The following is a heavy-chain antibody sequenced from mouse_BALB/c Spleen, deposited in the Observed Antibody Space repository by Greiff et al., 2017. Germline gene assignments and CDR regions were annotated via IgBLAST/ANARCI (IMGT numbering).Heavy chain of an antibody. J-gene: IGHJ3*01. CDR2: ISSGGSYT. CDR3: TRDCYSWFAY. D-gene: IGHD2-12*01. V-gene: IGHV5-6-4*01. CDR1: GFTFSSYT. Sequence: EVKLVESGGGLVKPGGSLKLSCAASGFTFSSYTMSWVRQTLEKRLEWVATISSGGSYTYYPDSVKGRFTISRDNAKNTLYLQMSSLKSEDTAMYYCTRDCYSWFAYWGQGTLVTVSA.